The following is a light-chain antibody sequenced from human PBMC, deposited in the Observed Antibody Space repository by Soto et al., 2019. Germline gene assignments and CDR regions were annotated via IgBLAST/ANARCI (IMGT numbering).Light chain of an antibody. CDR3: QQRSNWPLT. V-gene: IGKV3D-20*02. CDR2: GAS. J-gene: IGKJ4*01. Sequence: EKVLTQSPGTLSLYTGERATLSCRASQSVKNNYLAWYQQKPGQAPRLLIYGASTRATGIPARFSGSGSGTDFTLTISSLEPEDFTVYYCQQRSNWPLTFGGVTKVDIK. CDR1: QSVKNNY.